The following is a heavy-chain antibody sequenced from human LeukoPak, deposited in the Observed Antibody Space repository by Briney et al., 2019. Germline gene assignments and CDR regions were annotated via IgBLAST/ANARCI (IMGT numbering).Heavy chain of an antibody. D-gene: IGHD3-9*01. CDR3: AKDSRLYDILTGYSDY. V-gene: IGHV3-23*01. J-gene: IGHJ4*02. Sequence: PGGSLRLSCAASGFTFSSYAMSWVRQAPGKGLEWVSAISGSGGSTYYADSVKGRFTISRDNSKNTLYLQMNSLRAEDTAVYYCAKDSRLYDILTGYSDYWGQGTLVTVSS. CDR2: ISGSGGST. CDR1: GFTFSSYA.